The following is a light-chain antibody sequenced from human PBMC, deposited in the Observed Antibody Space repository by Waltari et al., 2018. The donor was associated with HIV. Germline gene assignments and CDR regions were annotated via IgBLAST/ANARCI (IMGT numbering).Light chain of an antibody. CDR2: EVS. Sequence: QSALTQPASVSGSPGQSITISCTGTSSDVGSYNLVSWYQQHPGKAPKLMIYEVSKRHSGVSNRFSGSKSGNTASLTISGLQAEDEADYYCCSYAGSSTFVVFGGGTKLTVL. CDR1: SSDVGSYNL. J-gene: IGLJ2*01. CDR3: CSYAGSSTFVV. V-gene: IGLV2-23*02.